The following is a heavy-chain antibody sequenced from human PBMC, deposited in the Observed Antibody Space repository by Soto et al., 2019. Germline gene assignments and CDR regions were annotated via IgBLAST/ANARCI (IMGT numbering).Heavy chain of an antibody. D-gene: IGHD6-19*01. Sequence: EVQLVESGGVVVQPGGSLRLSCVASRFTFDDYTMHWVRQAPGKGLEWVSLISWDGDSTYYADSVKGRFTISRDNSKNSLFLQMNSLTTEDSALYFCAKAAGTLTYCYYAMDLWGQGTTVTVSS. J-gene: IGHJ6*02. CDR2: ISWDGDST. CDR1: RFTFDDYT. CDR3: AKAAGTLTYCYYAMDL. V-gene: IGHV3-43*01.